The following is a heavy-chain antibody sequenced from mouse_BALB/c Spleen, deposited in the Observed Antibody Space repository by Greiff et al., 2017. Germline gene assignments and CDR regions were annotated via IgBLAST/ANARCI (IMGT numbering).Heavy chain of an antibody. J-gene: IGHJ4*01. V-gene: IGHV5-9-4*01. CDR2: ISSGGSYT. CDR3: ARDILYAMDY. Sequence: EVMLVESGGGLVKPGGSLKLSCAASGFTFSSYAMSWVRQSPEKRLEWVAEISSGGSYTYYPDTVTGRFTISRDNAKNTLYLEMSSLRSEDTAMYYCARDILYAMDYWGQGTSVTVSS. CDR1: GFTFSSYA.